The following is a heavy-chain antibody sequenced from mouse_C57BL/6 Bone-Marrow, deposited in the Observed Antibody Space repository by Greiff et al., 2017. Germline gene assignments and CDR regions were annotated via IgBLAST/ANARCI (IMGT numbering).Heavy chain of an antibody. CDR3: ARDGYYGFAY. CDR1: GFTFSDYY. D-gene: IGHD1-1*01. V-gene: IGHV5-16*01. CDR2: INYDGSST. Sequence: EVKLQASEGGLVQPGSSMKLSCTASGFTFSDYYMAWVRQVPEKGLEWVANINYDGSSTYYLDSLKSRFIISRDNAKNILYLQMSSLKSEDKATYYCARDGYYGFAYWGQGTLVTVSA. J-gene: IGHJ3*01.